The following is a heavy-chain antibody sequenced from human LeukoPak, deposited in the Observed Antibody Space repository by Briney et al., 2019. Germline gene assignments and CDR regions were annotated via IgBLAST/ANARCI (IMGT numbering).Heavy chain of an antibody. J-gene: IGHJ5*02. V-gene: IGHV4-59*08. D-gene: IGHD6-19*01. CDR3: ATNAAVATSRSWFDP. CDR1: GASVSTFY. CDR2: IHHSGST. Sequence: TSETLSLTCTVSGASVSTFYWSWIRQSPRRGLEWIGYIHHSGSTTYNASLKSRVTMSVDTSKNQVSLKLSSVTAADTAVYYCATNAAVATSRSWFDPWGQGTLVTVSS.